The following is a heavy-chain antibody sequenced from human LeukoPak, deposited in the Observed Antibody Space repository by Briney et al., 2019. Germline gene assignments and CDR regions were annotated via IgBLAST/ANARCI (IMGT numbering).Heavy chain of an antibody. Sequence: GGSLRLSCAASGFTFSSYAMHWVRKAPGKGLEWVAVISYDGSNKYYADSVKGRFTISRDNSKNTLYLQMNSLRAEDTAVYYCARDRGLRYFPPVGLYGMDVWGQGTTVTVSS. CDR1: GFTFSSYA. CDR3: ARDRGLRYFPPVGLYGMDV. V-gene: IGHV3-30-3*01. D-gene: IGHD3-9*01. CDR2: ISYDGSNK. J-gene: IGHJ6*02.